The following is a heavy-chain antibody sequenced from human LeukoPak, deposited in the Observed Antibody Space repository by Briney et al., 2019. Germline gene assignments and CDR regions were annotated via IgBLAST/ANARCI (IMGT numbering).Heavy chain of an antibody. CDR1: GFTFSSYS. CDR3: ARSTYDSSGYLGY. CDR2: ISSSSSTI. J-gene: IGHJ4*02. D-gene: IGHD3-22*01. Sequence: PGGSLRLSCAASGFTFSSYSMNWVRQAPGKGLEWVSYISSSSSTIYYADSVKGRFTISRDNAKNSLYLQMNSLRAEDTAVYYCARSTYDSSGYLGYWGQGTLVTVSS. V-gene: IGHV3-48*04.